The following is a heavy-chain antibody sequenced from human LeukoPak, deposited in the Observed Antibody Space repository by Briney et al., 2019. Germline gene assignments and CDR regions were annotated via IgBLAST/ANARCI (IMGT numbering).Heavy chain of an antibody. V-gene: IGHV4-61*01. CDR2: IYYSGSI. Sequence: SETLSLTCTVSGGSASSGSYYWSWIRQPPGKGLEWIGYIYYSGSINYNPSLKSRVTISVDTSKNQFSLKLSSVTAADTAVYYCARVKGGSGWFYSDYWGQGTLVTVSS. D-gene: IGHD6-19*01. CDR1: GGSASSGSYY. CDR3: ARVKGGSGWFYSDY. J-gene: IGHJ4*02.